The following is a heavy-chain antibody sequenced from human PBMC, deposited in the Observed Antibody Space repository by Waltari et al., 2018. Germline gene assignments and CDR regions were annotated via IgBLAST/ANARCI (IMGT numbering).Heavy chain of an antibody. Sequence: QVQLVQSGAEVKKPGASVKVSCKASGYTFTGYYMHWVRQAPDQGLEWMGRINPNSGGTNYAQKFQGRVTMTRDTSISTAYMELSRLRSDDKAVYYCARVGIPGAFSSPSLWYFDLWGRGTLVTVSS. D-gene: IGHD6-6*01. CDR3: ARVGIPGAFSSPSLWYFDL. V-gene: IGHV1-2*06. CDR1: GYTFTGYY. CDR2: INPNSGGT. J-gene: IGHJ2*01.